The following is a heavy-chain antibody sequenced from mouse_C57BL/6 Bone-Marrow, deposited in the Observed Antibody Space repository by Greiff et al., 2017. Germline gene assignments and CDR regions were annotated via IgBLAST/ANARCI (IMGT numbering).Heavy chain of an antibody. CDR2: IYPRSGNT. CDR1: GYTFTSYG. J-gene: IGHJ4*01. Sequence: VKLQESGAELARPGASVKLSCKASGYTFTSYGISWVKQRTGQGLEWIGEIYPRSGNTYYNEKFKGKATLTADKASSTAYMELRSLTSEDTAVYFCARSANAMDYWGQGTSVTVSS. V-gene: IGHV1-81*01. CDR3: ARSANAMDY.